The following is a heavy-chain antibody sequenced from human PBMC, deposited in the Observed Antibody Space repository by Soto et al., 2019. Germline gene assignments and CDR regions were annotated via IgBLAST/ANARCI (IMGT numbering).Heavy chain of an antibody. J-gene: IGHJ6*02. CDR3: ARGATYHGSGSYLISGYYYYYGMDV. Sequence: SVKVSCKASGGTFSSYAISWVRQAPGQGLEWMGGIIPIFGTANYAQKFQGRVTITADESTSTAYMELSSLRSEDTAVYYCARGATYHGSGSYLISGYYYYYGMDVWGQGTTVTVSS. CDR2: IIPIFGTA. V-gene: IGHV1-69*13. CDR1: GGTFSSYA. D-gene: IGHD3-10*01.